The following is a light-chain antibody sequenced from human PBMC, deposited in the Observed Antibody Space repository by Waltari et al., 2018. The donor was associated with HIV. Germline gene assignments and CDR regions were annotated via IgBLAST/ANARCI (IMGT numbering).Light chain of an antibody. CDR1: LPCEY. V-gene: IGLV3-10*01. Sequence: CELPQPPSMSVSPGHTSRITCAAGLPCEYPFWYQQKSGQAPVVVIYEAYKRPSGVPEGFCGSRSGVMGLLTIRGAHAEDEGDYYCYSTDSSGRGVSGGGTKLTVL. CDR2: EAY. J-gene: IGLJ3*02. CDR3: YSTDSSGRGV.